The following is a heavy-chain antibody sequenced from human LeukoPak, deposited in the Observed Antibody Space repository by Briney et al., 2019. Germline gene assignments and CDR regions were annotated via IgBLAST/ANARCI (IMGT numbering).Heavy chain of an antibody. D-gene: IGHD1-14*01. CDR3: ARLSTGKLDV. CDR1: GGSISSYY. V-gene: IGHV4-59*08. CDR2: IYYSGST. J-gene: IGHJ6*02. Sequence: SETLSLTCTVSGGSISSYYWSWIRQPPGKGLEWIGYIYYSGSTNYNPSLKSRVTISVDTSKNQFSLKLSSVTAADTAVYYCARLSTGKLDVWGQGTTVTVSS.